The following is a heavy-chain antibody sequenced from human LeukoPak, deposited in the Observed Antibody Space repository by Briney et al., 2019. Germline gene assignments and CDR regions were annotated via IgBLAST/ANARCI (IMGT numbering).Heavy chain of an antibody. CDR1: GFTFSSYA. Sequence: GGSLRLSCAASGFTFSSYAMSWVRQAPGKGLEWVSTISGGGGTPYYADSVKGRFTISRDNSRNTLFLQMNSLRVEDTAVYYCAKSGLNRFDYWGQGALVTVSS. D-gene: IGHD2-15*01. CDR2: ISGGGGTP. CDR3: AKSGLNRFDY. V-gene: IGHV3-23*01. J-gene: IGHJ4*02.